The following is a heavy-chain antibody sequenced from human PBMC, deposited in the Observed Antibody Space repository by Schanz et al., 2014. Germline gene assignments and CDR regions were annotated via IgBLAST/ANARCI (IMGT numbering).Heavy chain of an antibody. J-gene: IGHJ4*02. V-gene: IGHV3-48*01. Sequence: EVQLVESGGGLVQPGGSLRLSCAASAFIFRSYSMHWVRQAPGKGLEWVSYISRSSSTIYYADSVRGRFTISRDNAKNSLYLQMNSLRGEDTGMYYCARGDPVAGLDYWGRGTLVTVSS. CDR2: ISRSSSTI. CDR1: AFIFRSYS. CDR3: ARGDPVAGLDY.